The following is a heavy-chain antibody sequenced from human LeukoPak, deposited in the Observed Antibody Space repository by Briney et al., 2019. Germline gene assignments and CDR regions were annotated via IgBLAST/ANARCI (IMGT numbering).Heavy chain of an antibody. V-gene: IGHV4-30-4*08. D-gene: IGHD2-15*01. CDR3: ALRGLYCSASTCGGALHI. Sequence: PSETLSLTCTVSGGSITSGDYYWSWIRQPPGKGLEWIGYIYYSGSTYYNPSLKSRVTISVDTSKNQFSLKLTSVTAADTAMYYCALRGLYCSASTCGGALHIWGQGTMVTVSS. J-gene: IGHJ3*02. CDR1: GGSITSGDYY. CDR2: IYYSGST.